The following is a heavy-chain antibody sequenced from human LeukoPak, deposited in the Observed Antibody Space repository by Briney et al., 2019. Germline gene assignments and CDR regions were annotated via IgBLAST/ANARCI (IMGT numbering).Heavy chain of an antibody. Sequence: PGGSLRVSCAASGLILSSDYLAWVRQAPGKGLEGISVIYGGGAKYYADSVRGRFTISRDIARKSLYLQMNSLRDEDTAVYYCARGGGRSYSDAFDIWGQGTVVTVSS. CDR1: GLILSSDY. D-gene: IGHD1-26*01. V-gene: IGHV3-53*01. CDR3: ARGGGRSYSDAFDI. J-gene: IGHJ3*02. CDR2: IYGGGAK.